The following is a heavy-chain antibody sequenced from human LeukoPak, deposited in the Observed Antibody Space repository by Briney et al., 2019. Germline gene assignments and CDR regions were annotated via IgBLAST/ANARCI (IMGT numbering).Heavy chain of an antibody. V-gene: IGHV3-48*01. J-gene: IGHJ4*02. CDR2: ISSSSSSI. D-gene: IGHD6-6*01. CDR1: GFTFNTYS. CDR3: ARGGAARPDF. Sequence: GGSLRLSCAASGFTFNTYSMNWVRQAPGKGLEWVSYISSSSSSIYYADSVKGRFTISRDNAKNSMYLQMNSLRAEDTAVYYCARGGAARPDFWGQGTLVTVSS.